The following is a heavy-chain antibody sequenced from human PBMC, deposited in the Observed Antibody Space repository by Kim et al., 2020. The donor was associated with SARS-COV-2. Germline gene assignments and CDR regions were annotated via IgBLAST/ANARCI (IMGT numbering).Heavy chain of an antibody. Sequence: DSVKGRFTISRDNSKNTLYLQMNSLRAEDTAVYYCAKGVFYDILTGYVDYWGQGTLVTVSS. CDR3: AKGVFYDILTGYVDY. V-gene: IGHV3-23*01. D-gene: IGHD3-9*01. J-gene: IGHJ4*02.